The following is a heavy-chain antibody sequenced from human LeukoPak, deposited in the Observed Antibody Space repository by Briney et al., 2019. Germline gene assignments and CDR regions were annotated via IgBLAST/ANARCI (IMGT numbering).Heavy chain of an antibody. Sequence: PSGTLSLTCTVSGGSISSYYWSWIRQPPGKGLEWIGYIYYSGSTNYNPSLKSRVTISVDTSKNQFSLKLSSVTAADTAVYYCARMDEDGDWFDPWGQGTLVTVSS. CDR2: IYYSGST. D-gene: IGHD2-2*03. CDR3: ARMDEDGDWFDP. J-gene: IGHJ5*02. V-gene: IGHV4-59*01. CDR1: GGSISSYY.